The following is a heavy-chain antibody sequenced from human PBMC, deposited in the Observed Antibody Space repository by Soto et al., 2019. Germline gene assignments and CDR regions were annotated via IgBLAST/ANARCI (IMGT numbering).Heavy chain of an antibody. V-gene: IGHV4-34*10. CDR3: ARGLIRVGATRYFYFDY. J-gene: IGHJ4*02. CDR1: GGSFSGYF. CDR2: INHSGIT. Sequence: PSETLSLTCTVSGGSFSGYFWTWIRQPPGKGLEWLAEINHSGITNYNPSVESRVSMSVDTSKNQFSLRLYSVTAADTAVYYCARGLIRVGATRYFYFDYWGQGTLVTVSS. D-gene: IGHD1-26*01.